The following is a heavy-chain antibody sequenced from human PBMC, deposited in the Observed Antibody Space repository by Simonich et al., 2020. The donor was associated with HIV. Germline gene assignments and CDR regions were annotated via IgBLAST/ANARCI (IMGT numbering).Heavy chain of an antibody. CDR2: VEPENCET. J-gene: IGHJ5*02. V-gene: IGHV1-69-2*01. D-gene: IGHD6-6*01. CDR1: GTTFPDYY. Sequence: EVQLVQSGAEVKKPGATVKISCTVSGTTFPDYYIHWGHQAPGEGLEWMRMVEPENCETRYAEKCQGRVTITADTSTDTAYMELISLRSEDTAVYYCATVFEYSSSDGNWVDPWGQGTLVTVSS. CDR3: ATVFEYSSSDGNWVDP.